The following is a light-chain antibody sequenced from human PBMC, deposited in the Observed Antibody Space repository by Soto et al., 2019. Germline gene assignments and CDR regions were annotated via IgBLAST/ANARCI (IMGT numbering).Light chain of an antibody. J-gene: IGLJ2*01. CDR3: ASWDDSLNGVV. V-gene: IGLV1-44*01. CDR1: SSNIGVNT. CDR2: SNN. Sequence: QAVVTQPPSASGTPGQGVTISCSGSSSNIGVNTVNWYQQLPGTAPKLLIYSNNLRPSGVPDRFSGSKSGTSASLAISGLQSEDEADYHCASWDDSLNGVVFGGGPKVTVL.